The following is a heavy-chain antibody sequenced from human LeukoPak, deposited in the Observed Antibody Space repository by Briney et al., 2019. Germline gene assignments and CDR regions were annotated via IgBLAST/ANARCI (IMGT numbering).Heavy chain of an antibody. CDR1: GFIFSNYA. J-gene: IGHJ4*02. CDR3: AKWGDYDILTGYYDSDY. CDR2: IGGRDGGT. Sequence: GASLRLSCAASGFIFSNYAMSWVRQAPGKGLEWVSAIGGRDGGTYYADSVEGRFTVSRDDPKNTLYLQMNTLRAEDTAVYYCAKWGDYDILTGYYDSDYWGQGTLVTVSS. V-gene: IGHV3-23*01. D-gene: IGHD3-9*01.